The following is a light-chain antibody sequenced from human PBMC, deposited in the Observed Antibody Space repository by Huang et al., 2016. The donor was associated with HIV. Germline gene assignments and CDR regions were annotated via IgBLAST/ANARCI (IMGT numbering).Light chain of an antibody. V-gene: IGKV4-1*01. CDR2: WAS. CDR3: HQYYDTPGT. Sequence: DIVMTQSPDSLALSLGERATLNCRASHNVFNIYNRKKSLAWYQQKSGHPPRLLIYWASTRESGVPDRFSGSGSGTDFTLTISSLQAEDVAFYYCHQYYDTPGTFGQGTQVEIK. CDR1: HNVFNIYNRKKS. J-gene: IGKJ1*01.